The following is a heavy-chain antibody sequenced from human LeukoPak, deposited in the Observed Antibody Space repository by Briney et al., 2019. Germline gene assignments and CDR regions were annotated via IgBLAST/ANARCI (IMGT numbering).Heavy chain of an antibody. Sequence: GGSLRLSCAASGFTFSSSWMHWVRQAPGKGLEWVANIKQDGSEKYYVDSVKGRFTISRDNAKNSLYLQMNSLRAEDTAVYYCARDHLLLWFGEPYYYYGMDVWGQGTTVTVSS. V-gene: IGHV3-7*01. CDR2: IKQDGSEK. CDR1: GFTFSSSW. CDR3: ARDHLLLWFGEPYYYYGMDV. J-gene: IGHJ6*02. D-gene: IGHD3-10*01.